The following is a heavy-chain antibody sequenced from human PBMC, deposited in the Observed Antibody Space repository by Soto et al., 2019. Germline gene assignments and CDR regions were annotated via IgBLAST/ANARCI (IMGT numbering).Heavy chain of an antibody. V-gene: IGHV3-30*18. Sequence: QVQLVESGGGVVQPGRSLRLSCAASGFTFSSYGMHWGRQAPGKGLEWVAVISYDGRNKYYADAVKGRFTISRDNSKITLYLQMSSLRAEDTAVYYCVKDGSSGWPYFYDMDVWGQGTTVTVSS. D-gene: IGHD6-19*01. CDR3: VKDGSSGWPYFYDMDV. J-gene: IGHJ6*02. CDR2: ISYDGRNK. CDR1: GFTFSSYG.